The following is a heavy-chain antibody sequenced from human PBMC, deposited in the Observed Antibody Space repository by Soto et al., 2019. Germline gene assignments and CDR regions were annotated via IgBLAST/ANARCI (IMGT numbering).Heavy chain of an antibody. CDR2: IYYSGST. J-gene: IGHJ6*02. CDR1: GGSISSGGYY. D-gene: IGHD4-17*01. Sequence: QVQLQESGPGLVKPSQTLSLTCTVSGGSISSGGYYWSWIRQHPGKGLEWIGYIYYSGSTYYHPSLKSRVTISVDTSKNQFSLKLSSVTAADTAVYYCAREYGDANYYYYGMDVWGQGTTVTVSS. V-gene: IGHV4-31*03. CDR3: AREYGDANYYYYGMDV.